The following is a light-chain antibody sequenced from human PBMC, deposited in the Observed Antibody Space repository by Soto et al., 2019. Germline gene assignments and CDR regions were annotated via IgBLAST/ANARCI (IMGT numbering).Light chain of an antibody. CDR1: PSVSGSN. CDR2: GAS. CDR3: LQYGS. J-gene: IGKJ2*01. Sequence: ILLTQSPGTLSLSPGERATLSCRASPSVSGSNLAWYQQKPGRAPRLVIYGASSRAPGIPDRFSGSGSGTDFTLTISRLEPEDFAVYYCLQYGSFGQGAK. V-gene: IGKV3-20*01.